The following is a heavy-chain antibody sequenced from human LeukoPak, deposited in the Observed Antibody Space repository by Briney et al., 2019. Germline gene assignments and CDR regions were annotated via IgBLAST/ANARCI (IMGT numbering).Heavy chain of an antibody. J-gene: IGHJ4*02. D-gene: IGHD2-2*01. CDR1: GGSISSYY. CDR3: ARPIRRRGYQLLFAGYYFDY. Sequence: SETLSLTCTVSGGSISSYYWSWIRQPPGKGLEWIGYIYYSGSTNYNPSLKSRVTISVDTSKNQFSLKLSSVTAADTAVYYCARPIRRRGYQLLFAGYYFDYWGQGTLVTVSS. CDR2: IYYSGST. V-gene: IGHV4-59*12.